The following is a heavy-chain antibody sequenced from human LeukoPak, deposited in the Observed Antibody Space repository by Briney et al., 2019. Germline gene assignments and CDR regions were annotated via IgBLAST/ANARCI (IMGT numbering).Heavy chain of an antibody. CDR3: ARGLVVVAATPYYCYYMDV. Sequence: SETLSLTCTVSGGSISSYYWSWIRQPPGKGLEWIGYIYYSGSTNYNPSLKSRVTISVDTSKNQFSLKLSSVTAADTAVYYCARGLVVVAATPYYCYYMDVWGKGTTVTVCS. D-gene: IGHD2-15*01. V-gene: IGHV4-59*01. CDR1: GGSISSYY. J-gene: IGHJ6*03. CDR2: IYYSGST.